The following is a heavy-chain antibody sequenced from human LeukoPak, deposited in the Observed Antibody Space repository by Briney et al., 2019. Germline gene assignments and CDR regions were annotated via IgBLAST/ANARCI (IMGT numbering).Heavy chain of an antibody. CDR3: ARDRGRIAAPGTDY. CDR1: GYTFTSYG. Sequence: ASVRVSCKASGYTFTSYGISWVRQAPGQGLEWMGRISAYNGNTNYAQKLQGRVTMTTDTSTSTAYMELRSLRSDDTAVYYCARDRGRIAAPGTDYWGQGTLVTVSS. CDR2: ISAYNGNT. D-gene: IGHD6-13*01. J-gene: IGHJ4*02. V-gene: IGHV1-18*01.